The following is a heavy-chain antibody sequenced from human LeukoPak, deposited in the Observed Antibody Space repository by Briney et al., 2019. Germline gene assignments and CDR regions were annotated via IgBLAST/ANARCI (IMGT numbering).Heavy chain of an antibody. CDR2: IYSGGST. J-gene: IGHJ5*01. V-gene: IGHV3-53*01. CDR3: ARDRDSSNWLAY. CDR1: GFTFSDYY. Sequence: GGSLRLSCAASGFTFSDYYMSWIRQAPGKGLEWVSIIYSGGSTYYADSVKGRFTISRDNFKNTLYLQMNSLRADDTAVYYCARDRDSSNWLAYWGQGTLVTVSS. D-gene: IGHD6-13*01.